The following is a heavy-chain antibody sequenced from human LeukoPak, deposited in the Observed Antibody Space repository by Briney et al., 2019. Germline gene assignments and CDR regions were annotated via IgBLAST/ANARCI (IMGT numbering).Heavy chain of an antibody. CDR1: GASINSGSYY. J-gene: IGHJ5*02. V-gene: IGHV4-61*09. D-gene: IGHD5-24*01. CDR2: VYNTGIT. Sequence: PSETLSLTCTVSGASINSGSYYWAWIRQAAGKGLEWIGHVYNTGITKFSPSLESRVTIALDRSKNEFSLKLTSVTATDTSVYFCARHRRHGYCYGDACSLSFWFDPWGQGTLVTVSS. CDR3: ARHRRHGYCYGDACSLSFWFDP.